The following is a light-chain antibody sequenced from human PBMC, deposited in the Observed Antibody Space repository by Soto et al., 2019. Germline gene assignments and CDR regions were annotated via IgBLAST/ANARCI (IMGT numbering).Light chain of an antibody. Sequence: EIVLTQSPATLSLSPGERATLSCRASQSVSSYLAWYQQKPGQAPRLLIYGASTRATGIPGRFRGSGSGTDFTLTITSLQSEDFAVYFCQQYNNWPPDTFGQGTKVDIK. V-gene: IGKV3-15*01. CDR2: GAS. J-gene: IGKJ2*01. CDR1: QSVSSY. CDR3: QQYNNWPPDT.